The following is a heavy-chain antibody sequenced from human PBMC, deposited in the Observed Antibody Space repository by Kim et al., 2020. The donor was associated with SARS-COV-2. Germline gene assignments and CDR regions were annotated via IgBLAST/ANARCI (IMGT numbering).Heavy chain of an antibody. CDR1: GGSISNYY. CDR2: IHISGKT. CDR3: ARDDSGLYNGYFFYNGLDV. J-gene: IGHJ6*02. V-gene: IGHV4-4*07. D-gene: IGHD6-19*01. Sequence: SETLSLTCTVSGGSISNYYWTWIRQPPGKPLEWIGYIHISGKTNYNPSLNSRVTMSVDTSKNQFSLKLTSVTAADTALYFCARDDSGLYNGYFFYNGLDVWGPGTTVTVSS.